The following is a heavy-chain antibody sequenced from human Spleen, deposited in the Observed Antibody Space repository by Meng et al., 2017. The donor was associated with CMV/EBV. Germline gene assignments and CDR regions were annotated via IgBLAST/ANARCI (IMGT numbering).Heavy chain of an antibody. CDR3: ARGTWDSSSYFVYFDN. D-gene: IGHD3-22*01. Sequence: SGYTLTSYDIHWVRQATGQGLEWMGWMNPNSDNTDYAQKFQGRVTMTRKTSISTAYMELSSLRSEDTAVYYCARGTWDSSSYFVYFDNWGQGTLVTVSS. CDR2: MNPNSDNT. V-gene: IGHV1-8*01. CDR1: GYTLTSYD. J-gene: IGHJ4*02.